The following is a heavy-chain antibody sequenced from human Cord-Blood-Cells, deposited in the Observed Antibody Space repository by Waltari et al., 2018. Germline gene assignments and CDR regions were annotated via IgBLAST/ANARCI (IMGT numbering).Heavy chain of an antibody. V-gene: IGHV4-34*01. Sequence: QVQLQQWGAGLLKPSETLSLTCAVYGGSFSGYYWRWSRQPPGKGLEWIGEINHSGSTNYNPSLKSRVTISVDTSKNQFALKLSSVTAADTAVYYCARGRGNESSGYYYVDYWGQGTLVTVSS. CDR3: ARGRGNESSGYYYVDY. J-gene: IGHJ4*02. CDR1: GGSFSGYY. CDR2: INHSGST. D-gene: IGHD3-22*01.